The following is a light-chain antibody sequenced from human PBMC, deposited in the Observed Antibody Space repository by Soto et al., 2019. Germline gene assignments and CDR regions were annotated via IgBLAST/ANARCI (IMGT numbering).Light chain of an antibody. J-gene: IGKJ1*01. CDR2: ATS. CDR3: QQSSINPRT. CDR1: QSISRH. Sequence: DIQMTQSPSSLSASVGDRVTITCRASQSISRHLNWYQQKPGKAPQLLIYATSSLQSGVPSRFSGSGSGTDFTLTINSLQPEDFATYFCQQSSINPRTFGQGTKVEI. V-gene: IGKV1-39*01.